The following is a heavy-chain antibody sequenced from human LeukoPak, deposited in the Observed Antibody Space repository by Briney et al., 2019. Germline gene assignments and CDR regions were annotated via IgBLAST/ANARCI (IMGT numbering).Heavy chain of an antibody. CDR3: AKVEGFGDYDDY. CDR1: GFTVSSNY. V-gene: IGHV3-23*01. CDR2: ISGSGGST. Sequence: PGGSLRLSCAASGFTVSSNYMSWVRQAPGKGLEWVSAISGSGGSTYYADSVKGRFTISRDNSKNTLYLQMNSLRAEDTAVYYCAKVEGFGDYDDYWGQGTLVTVSS. D-gene: IGHD4-17*01. J-gene: IGHJ4*02.